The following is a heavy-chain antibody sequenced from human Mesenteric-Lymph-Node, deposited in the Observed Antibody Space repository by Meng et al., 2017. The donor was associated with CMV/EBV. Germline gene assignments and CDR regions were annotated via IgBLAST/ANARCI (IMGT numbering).Heavy chain of an antibody. V-gene: IGHV3-9*01. CDR1: EFSFDDYT. J-gene: IGHJ4*01. CDR3: AKENNYNNV. D-gene: IGHD5-24*01. Sequence: SLKISCAASEFSFDDYTMHWVRQAPGKGLEWVSGISWNSVSIGYADSVKGRFTISRDNAKNSLYLQMNSLRAEDTALYYCAKENNYNNVWGPGTLVTVSS. CDR2: ISWNSVSI.